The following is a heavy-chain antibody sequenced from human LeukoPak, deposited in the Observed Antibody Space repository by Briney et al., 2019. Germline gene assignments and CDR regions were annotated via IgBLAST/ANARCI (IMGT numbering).Heavy chain of an antibody. Sequence: ASVKVSCKDSGYTFTSYSISWGRQAPGQGLEWMGWISAYNGNTNFAQKLQGRVTMTTDTSTSTAYMDLRSLRSDGTAVYYCARDQAATNTQVRFCLDWDQGTLVTVSS. D-gene: IGHD3-9*01. V-gene: IGHV1-18*01. CDR3: ARDQAATNTQVRFCLD. CDR1: GYTFTSYS. J-gene: IGHJ4*02. CDR2: ISAYNGNT.